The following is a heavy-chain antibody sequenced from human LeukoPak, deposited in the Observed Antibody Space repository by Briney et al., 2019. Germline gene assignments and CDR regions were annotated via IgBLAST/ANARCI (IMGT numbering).Heavy chain of an antibody. Sequence: SETLSLTCAVSGGSISSSNWWSWVRQPPGKGLEWIGEIYHSGSTNYNPSLKSRVTIAGDTSKNHFSLTLSSVTAADTALYYCARRGSLHSPANPWGQGTLVTVSS. CDR1: GGSISSSNW. V-gene: IGHV4-4*02. CDR2: IYHSGST. CDR3: ARRGSLHSPANP. D-gene: IGHD4-23*01. J-gene: IGHJ5*02.